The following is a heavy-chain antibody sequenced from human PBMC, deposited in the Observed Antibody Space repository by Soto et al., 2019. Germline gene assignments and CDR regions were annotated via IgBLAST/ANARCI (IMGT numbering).Heavy chain of an antibody. J-gene: IGHJ5*02. CDR2: MNPNSGNT. V-gene: IGHV1-8*01. CDR1: GYTFTRYD. Sequence: QVQLVQTGAEVKKPGASVKVSCTASGYTFTRYDINWVRQATGQGLEYLGWMNPNSGNTGYVQKFQGRVTMTRNTSISTAYMEVSSLRSDGTAVYYCARGVNYGDSSRWFDLLGQGPLVTVSS. CDR3: ARGVNYGDSSRWFDL. D-gene: IGHD4-17*01.